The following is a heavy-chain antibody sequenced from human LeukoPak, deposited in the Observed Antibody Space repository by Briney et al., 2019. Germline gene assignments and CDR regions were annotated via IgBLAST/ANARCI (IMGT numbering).Heavy chain of an antibody. D-gene: IGHD1-26*01. Sequence: SETLSLTCTVSGGSISSSTYYWVWIRQPPGKGLEWIGSIYYSGSTYYSPSLKSRVTISVDTSKNQFSLKLSSVTAADTAVYYCATYSGSPLVYFGSWGQGTLVTVSS. CDR2: IYYSGST. CDR1: GGSISSSTYY. CDR3: ATYSGSPLVYFGS. J-gene: IGHJ4*02. V-gene: IGHV4-39*01.